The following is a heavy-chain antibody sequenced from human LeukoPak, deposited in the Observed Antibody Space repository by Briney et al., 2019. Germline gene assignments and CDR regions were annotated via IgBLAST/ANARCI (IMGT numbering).Heavy chain of an antibody. D-gene: IGHD6-19*01. Sequence: GASVKVSCKASGYTFTNYGISWVRQAPGQGLEWMGWISAHNGDTNYLQKFQDRVTMTTDTSTTTAYMELRGLRSDDKAVYYCARGWGDYWGQGTLVTVSS. CDR1: GYTFTNYG. V-gene: IGHV1-18*01. CDR3: ARGWGDY. J-gene: IGHJ4*02. CDR2: ISAHNGDT.